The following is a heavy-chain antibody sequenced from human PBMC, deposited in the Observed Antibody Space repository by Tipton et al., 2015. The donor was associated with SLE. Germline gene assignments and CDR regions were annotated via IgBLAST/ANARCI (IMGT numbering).Heavy chain of an antibody. V-gene: IGHV4-61*09. J-gene: IGHJ4*02. Sequence: TLSLTCTVSGVSITTGPYHWAWFRQPAGKEPEWIGHIYTSGATAYNPSLKSRVTISTDTSKNQFFLKLNSVTGADTAVYYCAGDQTSWWYYNWGLGTLVTVSS. D-gene: IGHD2-15*01. CDR1: GVSITTGPYH. CDR3: AGDQTSWWYYN. CDR2: IYTSGAT.